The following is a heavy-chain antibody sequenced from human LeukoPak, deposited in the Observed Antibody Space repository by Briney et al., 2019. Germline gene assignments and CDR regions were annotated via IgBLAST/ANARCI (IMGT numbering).Heavy chain of an antibody. CDR3: ARVGYSWNAFDI. Sequence: GGSLRLSCVASGFTFSSYSMNWVRQAPGKGLEWVSSISRSSSYINYADSLKGRFTISRDNAKNSVYLQMNSLRAEDTAVYYCARVGYSWNAFDIWGQGTMVTVSS. V-gene: IGHV3-21*01. D-gene: IGHD5-12*01. CDR1: GFTFSSYS. J-gene: IGHJ3*02. CDR2: ISRSSSYI.